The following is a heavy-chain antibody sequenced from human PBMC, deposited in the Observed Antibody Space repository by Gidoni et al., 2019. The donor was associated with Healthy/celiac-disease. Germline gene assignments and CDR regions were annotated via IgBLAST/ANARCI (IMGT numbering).Heavy chain of an antibody. J-gene: IGHJ4*02. V-gene: IGHV3-30*18. D-gene: IGHD6-19*01. CDR2: ISYDGSNK. CDR1: GFTFSSYG. CDR3: ANNFGNAVAGPIDY. Sequence: QVQLVESGGGVVQPGRSLRLSCAASGFTFSSYGMHWVRQAPGKGLEWVAVISYDGSNKYYADSVKGRFTISRDNSKNTLYLQMNSLRAEDTAVYYCANNFGNAVAGPIDYWGQGTLVTVSS.